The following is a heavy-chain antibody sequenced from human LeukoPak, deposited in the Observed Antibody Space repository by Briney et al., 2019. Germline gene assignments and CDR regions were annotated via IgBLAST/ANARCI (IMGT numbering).Heavy chain of an antibody. CDR2: IKQDGSEK. CDR1: GFTFSSYA. V-gene: IGHV3-7*01. D-gene: IGHD1-26*01. Sequence: PGGSLRLSCAASGFTFSSYAMHWVRQAPGKGLEWVANIKQDGSEKYYVDSVKGRFTISRDNAKNSLYLQMNSLRAEDTAVYYCAREWELDDAFDIWGQGTMVTVSS. J-gene: IGHJ3*02. CDR3: AREWELDDAFDI.